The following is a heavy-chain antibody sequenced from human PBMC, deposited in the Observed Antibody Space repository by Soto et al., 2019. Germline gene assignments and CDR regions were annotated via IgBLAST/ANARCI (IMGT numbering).Heavy chain of an antibody. CDR2: INPFDGSR. V-gene: IGHV1-46*03. D-gene: IGHD2-21*01. J-gene: IGHJ2*01. CDR1: GYIFTSYY. Sequence: ASVKVSCKASGYIFTSYYIYWVRQAPGQGIEWMGWINPFDGSRMFAQSFQGRVTMTRDTSTSTVYMEVSSMRSEDTAVYYCSSCASCGGDWYFDLWGRGTLVTVS. CDR3: SSCASCGGDWYFDL.